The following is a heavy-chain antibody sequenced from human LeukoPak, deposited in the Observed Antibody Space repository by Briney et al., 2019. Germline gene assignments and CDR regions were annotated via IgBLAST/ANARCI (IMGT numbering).Heavy chain of an antibody. CDR1: GYTFTGYY. CDR2: INTNTGNP. V-gene: IGHV7-4-1*02. CDR3: ARVYYGSSGYPNLYFDY. D-gene: IGHD3-22*01. Sequence: ASVKVSCKASGYTFTGYYMHWVRQAPGQGLEWMGWINTNTGNPTYAQGFTGRFVFSLDTSVSTAYLQISSLKAEDTAVYYCARVYYGSSGYPNLYFDYWGQGTLVTVSS. J-gene: IGHJ4*02.